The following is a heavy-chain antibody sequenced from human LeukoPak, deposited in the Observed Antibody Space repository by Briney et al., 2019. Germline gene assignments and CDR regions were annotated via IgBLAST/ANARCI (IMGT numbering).Heavy chain of an antibody. CDR3: VSQSYSGSDNFYFHY. CDR1: GFMFSTYA. D-gene: IGHD1-26*01. CDR2: ISGSGERT. Sequence: GGSLRLSCVTSGFMFSTYAMSWVRQAPGKGLEWVPIISGSGERTYYADSVKGRLTVSRDNSKNTLYLQMKSLRAEDTAVYYCVSQSYSGSDNFYFHYWGQGTLVAVSS. V-gene: IGHV3-23*01. J-gene: IGHJ4*02.